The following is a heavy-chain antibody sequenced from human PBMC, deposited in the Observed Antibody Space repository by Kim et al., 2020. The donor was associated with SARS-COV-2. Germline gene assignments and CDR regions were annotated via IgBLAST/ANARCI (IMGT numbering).Heavy chain of an antibody. D-gene: IGHD1-26*01. V-gene: IGHV5-10-1*01. J-gene: IGHJ4*02. CDR1: GYTFTSYW. Sequence: GESLKISCKGSGYTFTSYWISWVRQMPGKGLEWMGRIDPSDSYTNYNPPFQGHVTFSVDKSISTAYLQWSSLQASDTAMYYCARMSGSSPFYTEDSWGQGTLITVSS. CDR3: ARMSGSSPFYTEDS. CDR2: IDPSDSYT.